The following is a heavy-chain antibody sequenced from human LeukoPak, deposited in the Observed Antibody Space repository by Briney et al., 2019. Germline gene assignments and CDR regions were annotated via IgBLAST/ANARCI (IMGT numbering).Heavy chain of an antibody. CDR2: ISWNSGSI. CDR1: GFTFDDYA. D-gene: IGHD3-22*01. Sequence: SGGSLRLSCAASGFTFDDYAMHWVRQAPGKGLEWVSGISWNSGSIGYADSVKGRFTISRDNAKNSLYLQMNSLRAEDTAVYYCARDPYYYDSSGYYFPLDYWGQGTLVTVSS. CDR3: ARDPYYYDSSGYYFPLDY. V-gene: IGHV3-9*01. J-gene: IGHJ4*02.